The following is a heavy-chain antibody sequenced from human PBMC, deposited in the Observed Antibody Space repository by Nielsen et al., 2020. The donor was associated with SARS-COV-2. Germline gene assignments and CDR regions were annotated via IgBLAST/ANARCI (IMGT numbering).Heavy chain of an antibody. CDR1: GFTFSSYS. CDR3: ARAQSGYVN. Sequence: GESLKISCTASGFTFSSYSMNWVRQAPGKGLEWVSYITSRSSTIYYADSVKGRFTMSRDNAKNSLYLQMNSLRAEDTGVYYCARAQSGYVNWGQGTLVTVSS. CDR2: ITSRSSTI. V-gene: IGHV3-48*01. J-gene: IGHJ4*02. D-gene: IGHD3-22*01.